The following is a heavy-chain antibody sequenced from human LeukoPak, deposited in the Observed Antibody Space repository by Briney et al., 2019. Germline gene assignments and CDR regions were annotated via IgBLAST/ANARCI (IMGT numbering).Heavy chain of an antibody. D-gene: IGHD3-22*01. V-gene: IGHV4-34*01. CDR2: INHSGST. CDR1: GDSISTTYYY. J-gene: IGHJ5*02. Sequence: SETLSLTCTVSGDSISTTYYYWSWIRQPPGKGLEWIGEINHSGSTNYNPSLKSRVTISVDTSKNQFSLKLSSVPAADTAVYYCARGLNYYYDSSGPTAWGQGTLVTVSS. CDR3: ARGLNYYYDSSGPTA.